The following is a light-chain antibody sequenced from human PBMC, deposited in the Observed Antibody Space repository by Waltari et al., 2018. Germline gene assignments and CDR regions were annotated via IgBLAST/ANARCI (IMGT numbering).Light chain of an antibody. CDR2: GAS. J-gene: IGKJ1*01. CDR1: ESVSRA. CDR3: QHYVRLPAT. Sequence: IVLTQSPGTLSLSPGERATLSCGASESVSRALAWYQQKPGQAPRLLIYGASTRAPGIADRFSGSGSATDFSLTISGLEPEDFAVYYCQHYVRLPATFGQGTKVEIK. V-gene: IGKV3-20*01.